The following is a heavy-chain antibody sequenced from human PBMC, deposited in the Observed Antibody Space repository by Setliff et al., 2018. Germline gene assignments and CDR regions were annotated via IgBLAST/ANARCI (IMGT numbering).Heavy chain of an antibody. CDR1: GGSISSHY. V-gene: IGHV4-34*01. D-gene: IGHD3-22*01. CDR3: AREAGYYDSSGPVGVPYYYYMDV. J-gene: IGHJ6*03. Sequence: SETLSLTCTVSGGSISSHYWSWIRQPPGKGLEWIGEINHSGSTKYNPSLKSRVTISVDTSKNQFSVKLSSVAAADTAVYYCAREAGYYDSSGPVGVPYYYYMDVWGKGTTVTVSS. CDR2: INHSGST.